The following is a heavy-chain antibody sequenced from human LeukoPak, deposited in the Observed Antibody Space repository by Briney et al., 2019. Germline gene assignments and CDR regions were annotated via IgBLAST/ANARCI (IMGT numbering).Heavy chain of an antibody. CDR2: TYYRSKWYN. CDR3: AREGGRSITSGSYNWFDP. D-gene: IGHD1-26*01. J-gene: IGHJ5*02. Sequence: SQTLSLTCAISGDSVSSNSAAWNWVRQSPSRGLEWLGRTYYRSKWYNDYAVSVKSRITINPDTSKNQFSLQLNSVTPEDTAVYYCAREGGRSITSGSYNWFDPWGQGTLVAVSS. CDR1: GDSVSSNSAA. V-gene: IGHV6-1*01.